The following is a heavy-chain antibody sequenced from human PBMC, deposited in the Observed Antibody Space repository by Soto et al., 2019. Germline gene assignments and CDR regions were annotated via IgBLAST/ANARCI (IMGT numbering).Heavy chain of an antibody. CDR3: ARGLNYYGSGSHNWYFDL. V-gene: IGHV4-34*01. CDR2: INHSGST. D-gene: IGHD3-10*01. Sequence: SETLSLTCAVXGGSFSGYYWTWIRQPPGTGLEWIGEINHSGSTNYNPSLKSRVTISVDTSKNQFSLKLTSVTAADTAVYYCARGLNYYGSGSHNWYFDLWGRGTLVTVS. J-gene: IGHJ2*01. CDR1: GGSFSGYY.